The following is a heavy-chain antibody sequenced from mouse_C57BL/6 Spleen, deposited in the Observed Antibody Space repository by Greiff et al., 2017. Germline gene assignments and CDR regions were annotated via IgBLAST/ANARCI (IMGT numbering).Heavy chain of an antibody. J-gene: IGHJ3*01. V-gene: IGHV1-80*01. CDR2: IYPGDGDT. Sequence: VKLLESGAELVKPGASVMLSCKASCFAFSCYWMYWVKQTPGKGLEWIGQIYPGDGDTHYNGKFKVKATQTEDKSSSTAYMQLSSLTSEDSAVYFCAGEYYGAYWGQGTLVTVSA. D-gene: IGHD1-1*01. CDR3: AGEYYGAY. CDR1: CFAFSCYW.